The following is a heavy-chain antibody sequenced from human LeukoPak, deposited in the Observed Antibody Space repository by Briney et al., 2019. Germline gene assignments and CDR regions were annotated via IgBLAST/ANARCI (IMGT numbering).Heavy chain of an antibody. CDR3: ARMTTVGSYYYYGMDV. Sequence: GGSLRLSCAASGFTFSSYSMNWVRQAPGKGLEWVSYISSSSSTIYYADSVKGRFTISRDNAKNSLYLQMNSLGAEDTAVYYCARMTTVGSYYYYGMDVWGQGTTVTVSS. J-gene: IGHJ6*02. CDR1: GFTFSSYS. CDR2: ISSSSSTI. D-gene: IGHD4-23*01. V-gene: IGHV3-48*04.